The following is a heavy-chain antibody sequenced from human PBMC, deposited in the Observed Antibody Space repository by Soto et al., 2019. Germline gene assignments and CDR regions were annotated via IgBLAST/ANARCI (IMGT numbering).Heavy chain of an antibody. CDR2: MNPNSGNT. J-gene: IGHJ4*02. V-gene: IGHV1-8*01. CDR1: GYTFTSYD. CDR3: ARGAVGWGSGSDWHDY. D-gene: IGHD3-10*01. Sequence: QVQLVQSGAEVKKPGASVKVSCKASGYTFTSYDINWVRHATGQGLEWMGWMNPNSGNTGYAQKFQGRVTMTRNTSISTAYMELSSLRAEDTAGYYCARGAVGWGSGSDWHDYWGQGTLVTVSS.